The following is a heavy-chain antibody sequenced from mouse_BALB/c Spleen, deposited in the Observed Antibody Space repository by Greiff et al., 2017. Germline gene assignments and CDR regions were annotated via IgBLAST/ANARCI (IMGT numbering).Heavy chain of an antibody. D-gene: IGHD1-1*01. Sequence: VQLQQSGPELVKPGASVRISCKASGYTFTSYYIHWVKQRPGQGLEWIGWIYPGNVNTKYNEKFKGKATLTADKSSSTAYMQLSSLTSEDSAVYFCARRTTVVEGLDYWGQGTTLTVSA. CDR3: ARRTTVVEGLDY. CDR2: IYPGNVNT. J-gene: IGHJ2*01. V-gene: IGHV1S56*01. CDR1: GYTFTSYY.